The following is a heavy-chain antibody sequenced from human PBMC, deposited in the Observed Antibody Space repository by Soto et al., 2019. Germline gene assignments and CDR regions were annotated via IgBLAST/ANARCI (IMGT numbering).Heavy chain of an antibody. CDR1: GDTFSSQY. D-gene: IGHD3-3*01. CDR2: INPSRATT. CDR3: VGGADLEGRYNWFDP. J-gene: IGHJ5*02. Sequence: QVQLVQSGAEVKKPGASMKVSCKSFGDTFSSQYIHWVRQAPGQGLEWVGLINPSRATTTISQKFPGRVPLTSDTSTRTVYMELSSLRSDDTAIYFCVGGADLEGRYNWFDPWGQGTLVTVSS. V-gene: IGHV1-46*01.